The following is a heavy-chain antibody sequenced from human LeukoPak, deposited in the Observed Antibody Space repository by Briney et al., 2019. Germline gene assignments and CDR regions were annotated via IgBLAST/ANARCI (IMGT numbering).Heavy chain of an antibody. CDR3: ARQRGYGDRYFDY. V-gene: IGHV5-51*01. CDR1: GYSFTSYW. Sequence: GESLKISCKASGYSFTSYWIGWVRQMPGKGLEWMGIIYPDDSDTRYSPSFQGQVTISADKSISTAYLQWSSLKAPDTAMYYCARQRGYGDRYFDYWGQGTLVTVSS. CDR2: IYPDDSDT. D-gene: IGHD5-18*01. J-gene: IGHJ4*02.